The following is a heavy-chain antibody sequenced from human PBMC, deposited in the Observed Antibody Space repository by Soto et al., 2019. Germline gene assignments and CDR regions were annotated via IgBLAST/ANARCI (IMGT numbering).Heavy chain of an antibody. Sequence: EVQQVESGGGVVQPGGSLRLSCGVSGFIFNRYSMNWIRQAPGKGLEWVAYISDNGDTTYHADSVKGRFTISRDNAKNSLILQMKSLRAEDTAIYYCVRDVVAVVPVARFDYWGQGTLVTVSS. CDR3: VRDVVAVVPVARFDY. CDR2: ISDNGDTT. D-gene: IGHD2-2*01. CDR1: GFIFNRYS. J-gene: IGHJ4*02. V-gene: IGHV3-48*01.